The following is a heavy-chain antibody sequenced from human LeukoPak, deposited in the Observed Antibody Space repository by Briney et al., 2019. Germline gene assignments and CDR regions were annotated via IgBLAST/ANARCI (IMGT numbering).Heavy chain of an antibody. J-gene: IGHJ6*03. Sequence: PGGSLRLSCAASGFTFSTYSMNWVRQAPGKGLEWVSVIYSGGSTYYADSVKGRFTISRDNSKNTLYLQMNSLRAEDTAVYYCASGLGSYRTPYYYMDVWGTGTTVTVSS. D-gene: IGHD3-10*01. V-gene: IGHV3-53*01. CDR1: GFTFSTYS. CDR2: IYSGGST. CDR3: ASGLGSYRTPYYYMDV.